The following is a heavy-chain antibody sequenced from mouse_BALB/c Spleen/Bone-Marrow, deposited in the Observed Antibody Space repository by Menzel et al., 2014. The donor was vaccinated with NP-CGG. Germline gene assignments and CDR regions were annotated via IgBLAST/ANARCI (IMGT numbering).Heavy chain of an antibody. CDR3: TRLPH. D-gene: IGHD5-1*01. Sequence: VQLQQSGAELVKPGASVKLSCKASGYTFTSYYMYWVKQRPGQGLEWIGEINPSNGGTNFNEEFESRATLTVDKSSSTAYMQLSSLTSEDSAVYYCTRLPHWGQGTSVTVSS. J-gene: IGHJ4*01. CDR2: INPSNGGT. CDR1: GYTFTSYY. V-gene: IGHV1S81*02.